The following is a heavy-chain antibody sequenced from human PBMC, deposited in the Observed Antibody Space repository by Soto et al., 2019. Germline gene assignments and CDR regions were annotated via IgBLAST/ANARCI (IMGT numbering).Heavy chain of an antibody. CDR1: GGSISSYY. V-gene: IGHV4-59*01. D-gene: IGHD6-19*01. Sequence: KTSETLSLTCTVSGGSISSYYWSWIRQPPGKGLEWIGYIYYSGSTNYNPSLRSRVTISVDTSKNQFSLKLSSVTAADTAVYYCASSVAGYKWFDPWGQGTLVTVSS. CDR2: IYYSGST. J-gene: IGHJ5*02. CDR3: ASSVAGYKWFDP.